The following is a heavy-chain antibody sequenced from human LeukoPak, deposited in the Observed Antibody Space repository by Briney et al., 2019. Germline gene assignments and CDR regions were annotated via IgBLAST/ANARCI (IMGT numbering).Heavy chain of an antibody. CDR2: ISTSSTYT. D-gene: IGHD4-11*01. V-gene: IGHV3-21*01. Sequence: GGSLRLSCVASGFIFSSQSMNWVRQAPGKGLEWVSSISTSSTYTYYADSVKGRFTISRDNARNSLFLQVSSLRAEDTAVYYCTTSDINYRPFDNWGQGTLVTVSS. CDR1: GFIFSSQS. CDR3: TTSDINYRPFDN. J-gene: IGHJ4*02.